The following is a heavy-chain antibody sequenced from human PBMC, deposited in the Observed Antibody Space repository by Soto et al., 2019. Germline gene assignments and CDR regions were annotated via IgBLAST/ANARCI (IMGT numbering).Heavy chain of an antibody. CDR2: IQQDGSEK. D-gene: IGHD4-17*01. Sequence: GGSLRLSCAVSGFTLSRLWMGWVRQAPGRGLEWVANIQQDGSEKYYVDSVKGRFTMSKDNVKNSLYLQMNSLGAEDTAVYYCARVRYGGYSYYFDYWGQGALVT. CDR3: ARVRYGGYSYYFDY. J-gene: IGHJ4*02. V-gene: IGHV3-7*03. CDR1: GFTLSRLW.